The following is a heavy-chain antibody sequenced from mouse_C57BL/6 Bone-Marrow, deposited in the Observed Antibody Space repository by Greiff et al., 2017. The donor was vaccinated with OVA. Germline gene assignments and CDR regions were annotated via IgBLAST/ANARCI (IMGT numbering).Heavy chain of an antibody. D-gene: IGHD1-1*01. V-gene: IGHV5-4*01. CDR2: ISDGGSYT. CDR3: ARDRVITTVKGPYYFDY. J-gene: IGHJ2*01. CDR1: GFTFSSYA. Sequence: EVQLVESGGGLVKPGGSLKLSCAASGFTFSSYAMSWVRQTLEKRLEWVATISDGGSYTYYPDNVKGRFTISRDNAKNNLYLQMSHLKSEDTAMYYCARDRVITTVKGPYYFDYWGQGTTLTVSS.